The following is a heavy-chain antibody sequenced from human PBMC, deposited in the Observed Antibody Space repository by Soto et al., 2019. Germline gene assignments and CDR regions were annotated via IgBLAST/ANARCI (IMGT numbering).Heavy chain of an antibody. V-gene: IGHV4-39*01. CDR3: ARLKGAFLITTYNWFDP. Sequence: QVQLQESGPGLVKPSETLSLTCTVSGDSIDTSRYYWGWLRQPPGKGLEWIGSIYYSGTTYYNPSLKSRVTISADTSKNPFSLKLSSVTAADTAFYYCARLKGAFLITTYNWFDPWGQGTLVTVSS. CDR2: IYYSGTT. J-gene: IGHJ5*02. CDR1: GDSIDTSRYY. D-gene: IGHD3-22*01.